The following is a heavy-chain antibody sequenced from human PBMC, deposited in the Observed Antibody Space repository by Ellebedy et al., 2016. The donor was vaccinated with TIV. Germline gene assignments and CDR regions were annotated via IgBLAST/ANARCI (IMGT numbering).Heavy chain of an antibody. CDR2: INYRGRT. D-gene: IGHD6-6*01. V-gene: IGHV4-34*01. CDR1: GGGSFSGYL. CDR3: ARVVGAYTRSSLGWFNP. Sequence: SQTLSLTCXIYGGGSFSGYLWSWTRQPPGKGLDWIGDINYRGRTNYNPSLKSRVTISIDTSKSQFSLKLISVTAADTALYYCARVVGAYTRSSLGWFNPWGQGTLVIVSS. J-gene: IGHJ5*02.